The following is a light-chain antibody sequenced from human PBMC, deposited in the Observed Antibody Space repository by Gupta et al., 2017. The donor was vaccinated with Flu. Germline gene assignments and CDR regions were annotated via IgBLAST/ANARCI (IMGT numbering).Light chain of an antibody. CDR3: QKYNSSPLT. CDR1: QGISNY. CDR2: AAS. J-gene: IGKJ1*01. Sequence: IQLTQSPSSLSASVGDRVNITCRASQGISNYLAWYQQKPGKVPKLLIYAASTLHSGVPYRFSGSGSGTEFTLTISSLKPEDCATYYCQKYNSSPLTFGRGTKVEIK. V-gene: IGKV1-27*01.